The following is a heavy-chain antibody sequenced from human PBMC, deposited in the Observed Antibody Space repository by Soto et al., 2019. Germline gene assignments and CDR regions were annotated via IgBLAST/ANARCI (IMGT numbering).Heavy chain of an antibody. CDR3: AAAAGTHALDY. V-gene: IGHV3-33*01. Sequence: QVQLVESGGGVVQPGRSLRLSCAASGFTFSSYGMHWVRQAPGKGLGWVAVIWYDGSNKYYADSVKGRFTISRDNSKNTLYLQMNSLRAEDTAVYYCAAAAGTHALDYWGQGTLVTVSS. D-gene: IGHD6-13*01. CDR1: GFTFSSYG. J-gene: IGHJ4*02. CDR2: IWYDGSNK.